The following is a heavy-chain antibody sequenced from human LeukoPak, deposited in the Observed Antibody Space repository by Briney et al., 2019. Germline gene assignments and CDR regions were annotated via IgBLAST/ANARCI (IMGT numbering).Heavy chain of an antibody. D-gene: IGHD2-15*01. CDR2: ISSSGSYI. J-gene: IGHJ6*02. CDR1: GFTFSSYS. V-gene: IGHV3-21*01. Sequence: PGGSLRLSCAASGFTFSSYSMNWVRQAPGKGLEWVSSISSSGSYIYYADSVKGRFTISRDNAKNSLYLQMNSLRAEDTAVYYCARVLGYCSGGSCSGGMDVWGQGTTVTVSS. CDR3: ARVLGYCSGGSCSGGMDV.